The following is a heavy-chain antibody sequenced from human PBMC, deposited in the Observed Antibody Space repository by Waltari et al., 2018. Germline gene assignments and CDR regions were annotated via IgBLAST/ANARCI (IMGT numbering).Heavy chain of an antibody. D-gene: IGHD3-16*01. Sequence: EVQLVESGGGLVQPGGSLRLSCAASGFTFSSYRMNWVRQAPGKGLEWVSYISSSSSTIYYADSVKGRFTISRDNAKNSLYLQMNSLRAEDTAVYYCGRLMGAFDIWGQGTMVTVSS. J-gene: IGHJ3*02. CDR2: ISSSSSTI. V-gene: IGHV3-48*01. CDR1: GFTFSSYR. CDR3: GRLMGAFDI.